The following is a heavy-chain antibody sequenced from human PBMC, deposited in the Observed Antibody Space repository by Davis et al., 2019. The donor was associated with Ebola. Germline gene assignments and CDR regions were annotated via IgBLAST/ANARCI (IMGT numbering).Heavy chain of an antibody. CDR2: INPHNGNT. D-gene: IGHD3-10*01. Sequence: ASVKVSCKASGYTFTNYGITWVRQAPGQGLEWMGWINPHNGNTNYAQNVQGRVTITRDTSASTAYMELSSLRSEDTAVYYCARGPWQFGYYFDYWGQGTLVTVSS. J-gene: IGHJ4*02. CDR3: ARGPWQFGYYFDY. CDR1: GYTFTNYG. V-gene: IGHV1-18*04.